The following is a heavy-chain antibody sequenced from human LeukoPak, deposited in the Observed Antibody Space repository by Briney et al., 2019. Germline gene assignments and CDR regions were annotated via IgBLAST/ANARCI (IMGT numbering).Heavy chain of an antibody. CDR2: ISWDSTNT. CDR3: ARRATAMQFDY. Sequence: GGSLRLSCAASGFTFDDYAMHWVRQAPGKGLEWVSGISWDSTNTAYADSVKGRFTISRDNAKNSLSLQMDSLRPEDTASYYCARRATAMQFDYWGQGILVTVSA. J-gene: IGHJ4*02. D-gene: IGHD2-2*01. V-gene: IGHV3-9*01. CDR1: GFTFDDYA.